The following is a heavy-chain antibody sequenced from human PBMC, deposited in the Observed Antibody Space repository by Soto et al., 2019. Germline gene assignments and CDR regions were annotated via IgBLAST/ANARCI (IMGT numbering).Heavy chain of an antibody. J-gene: IGHJ6*03. CDR1: GGSISSYY. CDR3: ARRSAVVAAQVYYYYYMDV. CDR2: IYYSGST. Sequence: SETLSLTCTVSGGSISSYYWSWIRQPPGKGLEWIGYIYYSGSTNYNPSLKSRVTISVDTSKNQFSLKLSSVTAADTAVYYWARRSAVVAAQVYYYYYMDVWGKGTTVTVSS. D-gene: IGHD2-15*01. V-gene: IGHV4-59*01.